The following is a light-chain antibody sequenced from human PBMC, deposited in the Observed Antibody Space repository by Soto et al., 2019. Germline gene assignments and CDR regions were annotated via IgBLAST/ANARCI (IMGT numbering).Light chain of an antibody. V-gene: IGKV3-20*01. CDR1: QSVSSSY. J-gene: IGKJ1*01. CDR3: QQYNNWPRT. Sequence: EIVLTQSPGTLSLSPGERATLSCRASQSVSSSYLGWYQQKPGQAPRLLMYGASSRATGIPERFSGSGSGTDFTLTISRLEPEDFAVYYCQQYNNWPRTFGQGTKVDIK. CDR2: GAS.